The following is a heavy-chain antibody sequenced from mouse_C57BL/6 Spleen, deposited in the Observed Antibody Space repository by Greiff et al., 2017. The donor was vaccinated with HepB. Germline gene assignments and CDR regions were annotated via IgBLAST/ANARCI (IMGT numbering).Heavy chain of an antibody. Sequence: VQLQQSGAELVKPGASVKLSCKASGYTFTSYWMQWVKQRPGQGLEWIGEIDPSDSYTNYNQKFKGKATLTVDTSSSTAYMQLSSLTSEDSAVYYCARSGGSSYTSYYFDYWGQGTTLTVSS. CDR2: IDPSDSYT. V-gene: IGHV1-50*01. CDR1: GYTFTSYW. D-gene: IGHD1-1*01. CDR3: ARSGGSSYTSYYFDY. J-gene: IGHJ2*01.